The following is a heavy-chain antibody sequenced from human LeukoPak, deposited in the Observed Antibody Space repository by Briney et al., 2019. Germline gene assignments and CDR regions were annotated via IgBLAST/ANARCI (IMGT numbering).Heavy chain of an antibody. CDR2: IYSGGST. J-gene: IGHJ4*02. Sequence: GGSLRLSCAAFGFTVSSNYMSWVRQAPGKGLEWVSVIYSGGSTYYADSVKGRFTISRDNSKNTLYLQMNSLRAEDTAVYYCARGYSSGYYFDYWGQGTLVTVSS. CDR3: ARGYSSGYYFDY. D-gene: IGHD6-19*01. CDR1: GFTVSSNY. V-gene: IGHV3-66*01.